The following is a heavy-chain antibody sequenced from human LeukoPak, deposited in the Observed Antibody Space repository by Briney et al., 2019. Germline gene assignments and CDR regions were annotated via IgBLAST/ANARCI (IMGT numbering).Heavy chain of an antibody. Sequence: GGSLRLSCAASGFTFSSYSMNWVRQAPGKGLEWVSYISSSSSTIYYADSVKGRFTISRDNAKNSLYLQMNSLRAEDTAVYYCARVGTSGTFDYWGQGTLVAVSS. V-gene: IGHV3-48*04. CDR1: GFTFSSYS. D-gene: IGHD1-14*01. J-gene: IGHJ4*02. CDR2: ISSSSSTI. CDR3: ARVGTSGTFDY.